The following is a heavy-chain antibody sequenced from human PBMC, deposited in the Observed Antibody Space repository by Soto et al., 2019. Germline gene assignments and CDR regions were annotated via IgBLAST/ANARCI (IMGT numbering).Heavy chain of an antibody. D-gene: IGHD2-15*01. CDR2: ISSSSSPI. Sequence: EVQLVESGGGLVQPGGSLRLSCAAAGFTFSSNDMNWVRQAPGKGLEWVSYISSSSSPIYYADSVRGRFTISRDNAKNSLYLQMNSLRAEDTAVYYCARTNRIIDAFDIWGQGTMVTVSS. V-gene: IGHV3-48*01. CDR3: ARTNRIIDAFDI. J-gene: IGHJ3*02. CDR1: GFTFSSND.